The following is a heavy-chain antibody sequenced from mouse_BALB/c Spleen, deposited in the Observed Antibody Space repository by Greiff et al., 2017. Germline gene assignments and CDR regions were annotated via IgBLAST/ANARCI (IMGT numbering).Heavy chain of an antibody. V-gene: IGHV3-6*02. CDR3: ARHYYGSSH. Sequence: EESGPGLVKPSQSLSLTCSVTGYSITSGYYWNWIRQFPGNKLEWMGYISYDGSNNYNPSLKNRISITRDTSKNQFFLKLNSVTTEDTATYYCARHYYGSSHWGQGTTLTVSS. J-gene: IGHJ2*01. CDR1: GYSITSGYY. CDR2: ISYDGSN. D-gene: IGHD1-1*01.